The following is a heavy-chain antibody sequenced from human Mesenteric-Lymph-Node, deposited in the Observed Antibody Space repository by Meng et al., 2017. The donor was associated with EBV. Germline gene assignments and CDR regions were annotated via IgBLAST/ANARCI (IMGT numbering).Heavy chain of an antibody. V-gene: IGHV1-3*01. CDR1: GYTFTSYA. Sequence: QGQLVQSGAEVKKPGASVKVSCKASGYTFTSYAMHWVRQAPGQRLEWMGWINAGNGNTKYSQKFQGRVTITRDTSASTAYMELSSLRSEDTAVYYCARYCSGGSCYGPQFDYWGQGTLVTVSS. J-gene: IGHJ4*02. CDR2: INAGNGNT. D-gene: IGHD2-15*01. CDR3: ARYCSGGSCYGPQFDY.